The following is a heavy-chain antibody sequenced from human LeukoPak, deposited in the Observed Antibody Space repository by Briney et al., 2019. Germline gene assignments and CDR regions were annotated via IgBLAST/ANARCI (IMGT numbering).Heavy chain of an antibody. CDR1: GFTFSSYA. CDR2: ISGSGGST. Sequence: GGSLRLSCAASGFTFSSYAMSWVRQAPGKGLEWVSAISGSGGSTYYADSVKGRFTISRGNSKNTLYLQMNSLRAEDTAVYYCAKISGWLETTCYFDYWGQGTLVTVSS. D-gene: IGHD3-22*01. CDR3: AKISGWLETTCYFDY. V-gene: IGHV3-23*01. J-gene: IGHJ4*02.